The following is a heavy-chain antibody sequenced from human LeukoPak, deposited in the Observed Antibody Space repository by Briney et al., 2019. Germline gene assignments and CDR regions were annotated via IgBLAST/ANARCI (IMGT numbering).Heavy chain of an antibody. D-gene: IGHD2-2*01. CDR3: ARGRCSSTSCHGVSGAWFDP. CDR1: GYTFTGYY. V-gene: IGHV1-2*02. Sequence: ASVKVSCKASGYTFTGYYMHWVRQAPGQGLEWMGWINPNSGGTNYAQKFQGRVTMTRDTSISTAYMELSRLRSDDTAVYYCARGRCSSTSCHGVSGAWFDPWGQGTLVTVSS. CDR2: INPNSGGT. J-gene: IGHJ5*02.